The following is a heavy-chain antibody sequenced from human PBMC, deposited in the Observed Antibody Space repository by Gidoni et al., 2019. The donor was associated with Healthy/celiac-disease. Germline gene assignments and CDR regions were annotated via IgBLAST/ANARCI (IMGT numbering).Heavy chain of an antibody. J-gene: IGHJ4*02. CDR3: ARSGTGNYFDY. Sequence: EVQLVESGGGLVQPGRSLRLSCAASGFTFDDYAMHWFRQAPGKGLEWGSGMSWNSGSIGYADSVKGRFTISRDNAKNSLYLQMNSLRAEDTALYYCARSGTGNYFDYWGQGTLVTVSS. D-gene: IGHD3-10*01. CDR2: MSWNSGSI. V-gene: IGHV3-9*01. CDR1: GFTFDDYA.